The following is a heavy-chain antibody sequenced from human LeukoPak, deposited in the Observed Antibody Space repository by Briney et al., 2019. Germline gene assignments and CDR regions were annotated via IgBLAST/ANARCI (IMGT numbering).Heavy chain of an antibody. CDR1: RGSVSSGSYY. V-gene: IGHV4-61*01. J-gene: IGHJ4*02. D-gene: IGHD6-13*01. Sequence: RTSGTLSLTCTVSRGSVSSGSYYWSWIRQPPGKGLEWIGYIYYSGSTNYNPSLKSRVTISVDTSKNQFSLKLSSVTAADTAVYYCAREVLSSWDQEYYFDYWGQGTLVTVSS. CDR3: AREVLSSWDQEYYFDY. CDR2: IYYSGST.